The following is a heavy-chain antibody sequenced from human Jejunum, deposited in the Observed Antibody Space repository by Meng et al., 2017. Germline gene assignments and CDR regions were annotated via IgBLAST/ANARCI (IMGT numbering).Heavy chain of an antibody. CDR3: ARAVAYSSSWGTSNDAFDI. D-gene: IGHD6-13*01. CDR1: GGSFSGYF. J-gene: IGHJ3*02. V-gene: IGHV4-34*01. CDR2: INHSGTT. Sequence: GSLRFSCALYGGSFSGYFWTWIRQPPGKGLEWIGEINHSGTTNYNPSLKSRVTISIDTSKNQFSLRLTSVTAADTAIYYCARAVAYSSSWGTSNDAFDIWGQGTLVTVSS.